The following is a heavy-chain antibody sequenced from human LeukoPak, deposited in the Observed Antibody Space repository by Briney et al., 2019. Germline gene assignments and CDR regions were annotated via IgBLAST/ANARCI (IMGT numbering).Heavy chain of an antibody. Sequence: GGSLRLSCAASGFTFTSYGMSWVRQAPGKGLEWVSAISGSGGTTYYAASVKGRFTISRDNSKNTLFLQMNSLRAEDTAVYYCAKDRIVGAQGAFDYWGQGTLVTVSS. J-gene: IGHJ4*02. CDR1: GFTFTSYG. V-gene: IGHV3-23*01. D-gene: IGHD1-26*01. CDR3: AKDRIVGAQGAFDY. CDR2: ISGSGGTT.